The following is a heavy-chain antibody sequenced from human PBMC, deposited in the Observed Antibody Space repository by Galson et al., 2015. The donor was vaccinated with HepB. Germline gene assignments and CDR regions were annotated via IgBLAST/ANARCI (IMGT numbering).Heavy chain of an antibody. D-gene: IGHD3-3*01. CDR1: GFTFSRYW. V-gene: IGHV3-7*01. Sequence: SLRLSCAASGFTFSRYWMSWVRQAPGKGLEWVANIKEDGSEKYYVDSVKGRFAVSGDNAENSFYLQMNSLRADDTAVYYCARDPGRPRLRFLFTVNTKDYGMDVWGQGTTVTVSS. J-gene: IGHJ6*02. CDR3: ARDPGRPRLRFLFTVNTKDYGMDV. CDR2: IKEDGSEK.